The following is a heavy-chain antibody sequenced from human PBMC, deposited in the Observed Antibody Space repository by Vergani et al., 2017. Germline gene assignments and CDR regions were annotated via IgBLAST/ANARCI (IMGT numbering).Heavy chain of an antibody. CDR1: GGSISSYY. CDR3: ARDAGRDWDSNYYYGMDV. J-gene: IGHJ6*02. Sequence: QVQLQESGPGLVKPSETLSLTCTVSGGSISSYYWSWIRQPPGKGLEWIGYIYYSGSTNYNTSLKSRVTISVDTSKNQFYLKLSSVTAAETAVYYCARDAGRDWDSNYYYGMDVWGQGTTVTVSS. V-gene: IGHV4-59*01. CDR2: IYYSGST. D-gene: IGHD3/OR15-3a*01.